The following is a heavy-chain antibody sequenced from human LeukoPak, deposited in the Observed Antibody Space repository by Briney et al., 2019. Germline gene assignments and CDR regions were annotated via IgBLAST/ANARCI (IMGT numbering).Heavy chain of an antibody. Sequence: GGSLRLSCAASGFTFSASAVHWVRQASGEGLEWIGRIRSKANNYATAYTDPLKGRFTVSRDDSKNTAYLQMNSLKTEDSAVYFCARDSSSEGPLDYWGQGTLVTVSS. CDR2: IRSKANNYAT. J-gene: IGHJ4*02. CDR3: ARDSSSEGPLDY. CDR1: GFTFSASA. D-gene: IGHD6-6*01. V-gene: IGHV3-73*01.